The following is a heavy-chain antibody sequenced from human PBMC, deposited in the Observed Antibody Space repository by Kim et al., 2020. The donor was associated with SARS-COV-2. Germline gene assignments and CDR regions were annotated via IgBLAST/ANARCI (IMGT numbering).Heavy chain of an antibody. Sequence: YYADSGKGRFTISRDNSKNTLYLQMNSLRDEDTAVYYCAKYPTGYFSFDYWGQGTLVTVSS. D-gene: IGHD3-9*01. CDR3: AKYPTGYFSFDY. J-gene: IGHJ4*02. V-gene: IGHV3-23*01.